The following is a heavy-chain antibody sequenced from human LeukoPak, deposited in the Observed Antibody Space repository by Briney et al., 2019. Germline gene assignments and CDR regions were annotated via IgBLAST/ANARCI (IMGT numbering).Heavy chain of an antibody. CDR3: ARSQRPVQYGDAFDY. CDR1: GFTFSSYA. J-gene: IGHJ4*02. V-gene: IGHV3-30*01. CDR2: ISYDGSNK. D-gene: IGHD2-21*02. Sequence: TGRSLRLSCAASGFTFSSYAMHWVRQAPGKGLEWVAVISYDGSNKYYADSVKGRFTISRDNSKNTLYLQMNSLRAEDTAVYYCARSQRPVQYGDAFDYWGQGTLVTVSS.